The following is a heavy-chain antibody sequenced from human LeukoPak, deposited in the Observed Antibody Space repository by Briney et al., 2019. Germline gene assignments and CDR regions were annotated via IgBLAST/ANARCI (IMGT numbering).Heavy chain of an antibody. CDR3: ARNLGYCSGGSCYTPFDY. CDR2: IIPIFGTA. D-gene: IGHD2-15*01. Sequence: ASVKVSCKASGGTFSSYAISWVRQAPGQGLEWMGGIIPIFGTANYAQKFQGRVTITADESTSTAYMELSSLRSEDTAVYYCARNLGYCSGGSCYTPFDYWGQGTLVTVPS. V-gene: IGHV1-69*13. J-gene: IGHJ4*02. CDR1: GGTFSSYA.